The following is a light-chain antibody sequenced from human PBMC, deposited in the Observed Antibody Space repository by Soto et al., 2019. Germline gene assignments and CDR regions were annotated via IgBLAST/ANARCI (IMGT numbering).Light chain of an antibody. V-gene: IGKV1-6*01. CDR1: QDIRNE. CDR2: AAS. J-gene: IGKJ4*01. CDR3: LQDYNYPLT. Sequence: AIQMTQSPSSLSASVGDRVTITCRASQDIRNELGWYQQKPGRAPQLLIYAASSLQSGVPSRFSGSGSGTGFTLTISSLQPEDFATYYCLQDYNYPLTFGGGTKVEIK.